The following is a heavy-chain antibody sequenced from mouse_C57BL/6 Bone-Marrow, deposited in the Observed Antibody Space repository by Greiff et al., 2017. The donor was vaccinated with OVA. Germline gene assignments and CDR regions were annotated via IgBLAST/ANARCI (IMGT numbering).Heavy chain of an antibody. D-gene: IGHD1-1*01. V-gene: IGHV5-6*02. J-gene: IGHJ2*01. Sequence: DVMLVESGGDLVKPGGSLKLSCAASGFTFSSYGMSWVRQTPDKRLEWVATISSGGSYTYYPYSVKGRFTISRDNAKNTLYLQMSSLKSEDTAMYYCARHGDYGSFFDYWGQGTTLTVSS. CDR2: ISSGGSYT. CDR3: ARHGDYGSFFDY. CDR1: GFTFSSYG.